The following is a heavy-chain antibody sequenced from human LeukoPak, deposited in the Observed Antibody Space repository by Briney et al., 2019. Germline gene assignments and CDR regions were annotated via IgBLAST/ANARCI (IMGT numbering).Heavy chain of an antibody. CDR3: VRVRGVPEYYFDY. CDR2: IKTDGSST. Sequence: GGSLRLSCPGNGSIFRICWQIGASQAPGKGLVWVSRIKTDGSSTTYADFVQGRFTISRDNAKNTLYRQMNSLRAYDTAVYYCVRVRGVPEYYFDYWGQGTLVTVSS. J-gene: IGHJ4*02. CDR1: GSIFRICW. D-gene: IGHD2-2*01. V-gene: IGHV3-74*01.